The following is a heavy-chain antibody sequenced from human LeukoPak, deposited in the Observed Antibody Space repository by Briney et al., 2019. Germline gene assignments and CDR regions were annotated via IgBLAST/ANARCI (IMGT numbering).Heavy chain of an antibody. Sequence: SQTLSLTCAVSSGSISSSNWWCWVRQPPGRGLEWIGEINHSGTTHYNSSLKTPVTMSVATSRYPFSLELCPVTARDSAVFCCATSGQLGAIFDYWAREPWSPSPQ. CDR3: ATSGQLGAIFDY. V-gene: IGHV4/OR15-8*03. J-gene: IGHJ4*02. CDR2: INHSGTT. D-gene: IGHD6-13*01. CDR1: SGSISSSNW.